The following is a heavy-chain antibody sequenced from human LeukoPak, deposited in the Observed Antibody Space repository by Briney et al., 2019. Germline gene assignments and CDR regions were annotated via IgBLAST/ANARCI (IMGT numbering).Heavy chain of an antibody. J-gene: IGHJ4*02. V-gene: IGHV3-21*01. CDR2: INSRSSSI. CDR1: GFTFSTYS. Sequence: GGSLRLSCAASGFTFSTYSLSWVRQAPGKGLEWISSINSRSSSIYYADSVKGRFTISRDNAKGSLYLQMNSLRAEDTAIYYCARDDGETSAWYCFDCWGQGTLVTVSS. CDR3: ARDDGETSAWYCFDC. D-gene: IGHD6-19*01.